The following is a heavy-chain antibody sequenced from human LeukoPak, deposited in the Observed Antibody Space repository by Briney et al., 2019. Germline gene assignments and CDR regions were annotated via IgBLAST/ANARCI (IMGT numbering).Heavy chain of an antibody. Sequence: SVKVSCKASGGTFSSYAISWVRQAPGQGLEWVGRIIPIFGTANYAQKFQGRVTITTDESTSTAYMELSSLRSEDTAVYYCARREMIVGEAVDYWGQGTLVTVSS. CDR1: GGTFSSYA. D-gene: IGHD3-22*01. J-gene: IGHJ4*02. CDR3: ARREMIVGEAVDY. CDR2: IIPIFGTA. V-gene: IGHV1-69*05.